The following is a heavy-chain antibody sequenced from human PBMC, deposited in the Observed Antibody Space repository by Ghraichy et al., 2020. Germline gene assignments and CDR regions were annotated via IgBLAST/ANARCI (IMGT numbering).Heavy chain of an antibody. CDR3: ARGRGSSWKKDKRLRPGGWFDP. J-gene: IGHJ5*02. Sequence: SETLSLTCAVYGGSFSGYYWSWIRQPPGKGLEWIGEINHSGSTNYNPSLKSRVTISVDTSKNQFSLKLSSVTAADTAVYYCARGRGSSWKKDKRLRPGGWFDPWGQGTLVTVSS. D-gene: IGHD6-13*01. CDR2: INHSGST. V-gene: IGHV4-34*01. CDR1: GGSFSGYY.